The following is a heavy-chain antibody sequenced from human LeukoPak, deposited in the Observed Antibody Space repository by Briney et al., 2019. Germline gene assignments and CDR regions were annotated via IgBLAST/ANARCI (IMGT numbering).Heavy chain of an antibody. Sequence: PGGSLRLSCTASGFTLSSYEMSWIRQAPGKGLEWVSSIDYSGGSTYYADSVKGRFTISRDNAKNTLYLQMNSLRAEDTAVYFCLYGGYFQHWGQGTLVTVSS. D-gene: IGHD3-16*01. J-gene: IGHJ1*01. CDR1: GFTLSSYE. CDR3: LYGGYFQH. V-gene: IGHV3-23*01. CDR2: IDYSGGST.